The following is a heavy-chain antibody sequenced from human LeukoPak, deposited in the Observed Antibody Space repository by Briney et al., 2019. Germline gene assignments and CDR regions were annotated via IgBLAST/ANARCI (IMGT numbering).Heavy chain of an antibody. CDR3: ARGRGELDSWFDP. J-gene: IGHJ5*02. CDR1: GYTFTGYY. D-gene: IGHD6-13*01. Sequence: GASVKVSCKASGYTFTGYYMHWVRQAPGQGLEWMGWINPNSGGTNYAQKFQGRVTMTRDTSISTAYMELSRLRSGDTAVYYCARGRGELDSWFDPWGQGTLVTVSS. CDR2: INPNSGGT. V-gene: IGHV1-2*02.